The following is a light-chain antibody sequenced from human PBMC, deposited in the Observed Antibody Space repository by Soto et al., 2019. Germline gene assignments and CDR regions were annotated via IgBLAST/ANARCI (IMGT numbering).Light chain of an antibody. CDR3: MQALQTPLT. V-gene: IGKV2-28*01. CDR2: LGS. CDR1: QSLLYSDGNNY. Sequence: EIVMTQSPLSLTVTVGEPASISCRSSQSLLYSDGNNYLDWYLQKPGQSPQLLIHLGSNRASGVPDRFSGSGSGTDFTLKISRVEAEDVGVYFCMQALQTPLTFGGGTKVEIK. J-gene: IGKJ4*01.